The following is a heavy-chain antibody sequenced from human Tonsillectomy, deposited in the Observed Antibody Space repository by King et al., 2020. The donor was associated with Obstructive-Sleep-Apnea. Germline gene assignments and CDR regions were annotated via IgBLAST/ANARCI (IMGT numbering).Heavy chain of an antibody. CDR3: ASIWETDY. CDR1: GFRFADYY. D-gene: IGHD1-26*01. V-gene: IGHV3-11*06. J-gene: IGHJ4*01. Sequence: HVQLVESGGALVKPGGSLRLSCSASGFRFADYYMNWIRQAPGNGLEWIAYISSSSVYTNYADSVKGRFTISRDNAKNSLFLQMNRLRAEDTAVYYCASIWETDYWGQGTLVAVSS. CDR2: ISSSSVYT.